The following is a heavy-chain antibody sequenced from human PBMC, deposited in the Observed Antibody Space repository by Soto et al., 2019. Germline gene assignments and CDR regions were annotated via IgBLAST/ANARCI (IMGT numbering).Heavy chain of an antibody. V-gene: IGHV3-21*01. CDR3: TRDASRDSSARGWFDP. CDR2: ISSNSAYI. CDR1: GFSFRSFT. D-gene: IGHD6-13*01. Sequence: GGSLRLSCAASGFSFRSFTMNWARQAPGKGLEWVSTISSNSAYIYYTDALRGRFTISRDNAKNSLHLQMNSLRAEDTAVYYCTRDASRDSSARGWFDPWGPGTMVTVYS. J-gene: IGHJ5*02.